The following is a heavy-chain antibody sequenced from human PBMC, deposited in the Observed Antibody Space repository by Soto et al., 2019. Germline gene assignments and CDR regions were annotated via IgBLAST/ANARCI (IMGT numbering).Heavy chain of an antibody. CDR1: GFTFSSYA. J-gene: IGHJ1*01. CDR3: AKDRGGYYTEYFQH. D-gene: IGHD3-3*01. CDR2: ISGSGGST. Sequence: GGSLRLSCAASGFTFSSYAMSWVRQAPGKGLEWVSAISGSGGSTYYADSVKGRFTISRDNSKNTLYLQMNSLSAEDTAVYYCAKDRGGYYTEYFQHWGQGTLVTVSS. V-gene: IGHV3-23*01.